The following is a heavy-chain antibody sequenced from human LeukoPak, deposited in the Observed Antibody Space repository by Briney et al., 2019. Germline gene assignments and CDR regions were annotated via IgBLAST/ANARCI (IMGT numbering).Heavy chain of an antibody. V-gene: IGHV3-21*01. CDR1: GFTCRRYS. CDR2: ITSSSSYI. CDR3: AMSGTAMILKVQYYYYYYYIDI. Sequence: GRTLRLSCAACGFTCRRYSLNWVRQARGKGLEWVSSITSSSSYIYYTDSVKGRFTISRHNAKNSLHRPMNSLISEDTAVYYCAMSGTAMILKVQYYYYYYYIDIWGKGATVTVSS. D-gene: IGHD5-18*01. J-gene: IGHJ6*03.